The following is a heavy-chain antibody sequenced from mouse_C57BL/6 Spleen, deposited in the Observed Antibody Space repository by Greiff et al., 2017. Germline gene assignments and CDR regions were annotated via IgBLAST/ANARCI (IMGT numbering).Heavy chain of an antibody. CDR2: IDPSDSET. CDR1: GYTFTSYW. V-gene: IGHV1-52*01. Sequence: QVQLQQPGAELVRPGSSVKLSCKASGYTFTSYWMHWVKQRPIQGLEWIGNIDPSDSETHYNQKFKDKATLTVDKSSSTAYMQLSSLTSEDSAVYYCARSRGSYDYDYAMDYWGQGTSVTVSS. J-gene: IGHJ4*01. D-gene: IGHD2-4*01. CDR3: ARSRGSYDYDYAMDY.